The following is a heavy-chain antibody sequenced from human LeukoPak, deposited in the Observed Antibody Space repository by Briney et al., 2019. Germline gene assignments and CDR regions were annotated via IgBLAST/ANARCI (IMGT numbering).Heavy chain of an antibody. CDR1: GGSISSYY. Sequence: PSETLSLTCTVSGGSISSYYWSWIRQPAGKGLEWIGRIYTSGSTNYNPSLKSRVTMSVDTSKNQFSLKLSSVTAADTAVYYCAREGGYRECNWFDPWGQGTLVTVSS. CDR3: AREGGYRECNWFDP. CDR2: IYTSGST. J-gene: IGHJ5*02. D-gene: IGHD5-12*01. V-gene: IGHV4-4*07.